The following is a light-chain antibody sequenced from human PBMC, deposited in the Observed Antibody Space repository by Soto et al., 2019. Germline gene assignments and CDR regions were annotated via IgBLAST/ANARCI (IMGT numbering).Light chain of an antibody. CDR2: DAS. V-gene: IGKV1-5*01. J-gene: IGKJ1*01. CDR1: QTITSW. CDR3: QQYMSYS. Sequence: DIQMTQNPSTLSASVGDRVTITCRASQTITSWLAWYQQKPGKAPKLLIYDASSLESGVPSRFSGSGSGTEFTLTISSLQPDDFATYYCQQYMSYSFGQGTKVDIK.